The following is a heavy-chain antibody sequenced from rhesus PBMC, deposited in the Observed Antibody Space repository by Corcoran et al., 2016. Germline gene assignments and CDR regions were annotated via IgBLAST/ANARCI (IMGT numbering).Heavy chain of an antibody. J-gene: IGHJ4*01. CDR2: VDPEDGEA. CDR1: GHNFTDQY. V-gene: IGHV1-111*02. CDR3: ATESFDY. Sequence: EVQLVQSGAEVKKPGASVKISGKASGHNFTDQYLNWGRQAPGKGLEWMGRVDPEDGEAYYAQKFQARVTITADMSTDTAYMELSSLRSEDTAVYYCATESFDYWGQGVLVTVSS.